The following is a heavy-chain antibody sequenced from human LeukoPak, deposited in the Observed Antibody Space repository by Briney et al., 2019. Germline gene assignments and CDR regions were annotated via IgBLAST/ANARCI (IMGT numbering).Heavy chain of an antibody. CDR2: IYYSGST. V-gene: IGHV4-39*01. CDR3: ARGYDSSGYPNRFDP. D-gene: IGHD3-22*01. J-gene: IGHJ5*02. Sequence: SETLSLTCTVSGGSISSSSYYWGWIRQPPGKGLEWIGSIYYSGSTYYNPSLKSRVTISVDTSKNQFSLKLSSVTAADTAVYYCARGYDSSGYPNRFDPWGQGTLVTVSS. CDR1: GGSISSSSYY.